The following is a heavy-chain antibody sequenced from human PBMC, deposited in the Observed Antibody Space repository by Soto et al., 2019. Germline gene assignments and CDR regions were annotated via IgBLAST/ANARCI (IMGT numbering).Heavy chain of an antibody. CDR2: ISDDGASI. CDR1: GFSFSSFA. Sequence: GGSLRLSCEASGFSFSSFAMNWVRQAPGRGLEWVSYISDDGASIYYADSLKGRFTISRDNAKNSLSLQMDNLRAEDTAVYYCARENSVQAWLHHFDHWGLGTLVTVSS. V-gene: IGHV3-48*03. J-gene: IGHJ4*02. CDR3: ARENSVQAWLHHFDH. D-gene: IGHD5-18*01.